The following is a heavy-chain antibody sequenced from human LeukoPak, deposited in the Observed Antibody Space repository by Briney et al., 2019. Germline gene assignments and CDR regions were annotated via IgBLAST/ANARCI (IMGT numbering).Heavy chain of an antibody. CDR1: GFTFNIYA. Sequence: PGGSLRLSCAASGFTFNIYAMSWVRQAPGEGPEWVSTISSSDNTYYADSVKGRFTISRNNSKNTLYLQMNSLRAEDTAVYYCAKGSFGSWYFFDYGGQGTLVTVSS. CDR3: AKGSFGSWYFFDY. D-gene: IGHD6-13*01. V-gene: IGHV3-23*01. CDR2: ISSSDNT. J-gene: IGHJ4*02.